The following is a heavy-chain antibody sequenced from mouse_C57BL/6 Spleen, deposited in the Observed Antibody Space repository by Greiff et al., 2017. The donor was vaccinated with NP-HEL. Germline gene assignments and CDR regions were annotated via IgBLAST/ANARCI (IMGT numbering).Heavy chain of an antibody. V-gene: IGHV14-3*01. CDR3: AGNNPCYYGSSYLYFDD. CDR1: GYTFTNNY. J-gene: IGHJ2*01. D-gene: IGHD1-1*01. Sequence: EVQLQQSVAELVRPGASVKLSCTASGYTFTNNYMHWVKQRPEQGLEWIGRIDPANGNTKYAPKFKGKATITADTSSNTAYLQLSSLTSEDTAIYYYAGNNPCYYGSSYLYFDDWGQGTTLTVSA. CDR2: IDPANGNT.